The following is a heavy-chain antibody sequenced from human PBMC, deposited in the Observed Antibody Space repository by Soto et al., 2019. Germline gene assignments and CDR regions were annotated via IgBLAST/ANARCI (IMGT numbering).Heavy chain of an antibody. D-gene: IGHD5-12*01. CDR1: GFTFSNAW. J-gene: IGHJ4*02. CDR2: VKSKTDGGTI. V-gene: IGHV3-15*01. CDR3: IGTYSGSSMRFDY. Sequence: EVQLVESGGGLVKPGGSLRLSCAASGFTFSNAWMTWVRQAPGKGLEWVGRVKSKTDGGTIDYAAPVKERFTISRDDSKNTLYLQMNSLKTEDTAVYYCIGTYSGSSMRFDYWGQGTLVTVCS.